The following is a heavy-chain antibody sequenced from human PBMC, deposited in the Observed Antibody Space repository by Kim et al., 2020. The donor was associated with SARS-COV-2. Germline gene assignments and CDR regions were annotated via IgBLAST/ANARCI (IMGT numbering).Heavy chain of an antibody. Sequence: TNYEQKFQDRVILTTDTTTSTAYMELRSLRSDDAAVFYCARSNGYEFSYWGQGTLVTVSS. D-gene: IGHD3-22*01. J-gene: IGHJ4*02. V-gene: IGHV1-18*01. CDR3: ARSNGYEFSY. CDR2: T.